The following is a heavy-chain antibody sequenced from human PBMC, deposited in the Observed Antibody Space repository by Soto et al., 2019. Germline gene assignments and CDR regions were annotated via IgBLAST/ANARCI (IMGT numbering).Heavy chain of an antibody. CDR2: IIPIFGTA. V-gene: IGHV1-69*13. Sequence: SVKVSCKASGGTFSSYAISWVRQAPGQGLEWMGGIIPIFGTANYAQKFQGRVTITADESTSTAYMELSSLRSEDTAVYYCAGGLTIFGVVIRPLYGMDVWGQGTTVTVSS. J-gene: IGHJ6*02. D-gene: IGHD3-3*01. CDR3: AGGLTIFGVVIRPLYGMDV. CDR1: GGTFSSYA.